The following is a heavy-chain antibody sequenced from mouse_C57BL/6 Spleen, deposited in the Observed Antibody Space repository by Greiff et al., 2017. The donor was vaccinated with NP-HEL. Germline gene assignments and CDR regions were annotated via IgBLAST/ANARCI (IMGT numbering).Heavy chain of an antibody. CDR2: IRLKSDNYAT. Sequence: EVKLVESGGGLVQPGGSMKLSCVASGFTFSNYWMNWVRQSPEKGLEWVAQIRLKSDNYATHYAESVKGRFTISRDDSKSSVYLQMNNLRAEDTGIYYCTVGLPGDYWGQGTTLTVSS. V-gene: IGHV6-3*01. D-gene: IGHD4-1*01. CDR3: TVGLPGDY. CDR1: GFTFSNYW. J-gene: IGHJ2*01.